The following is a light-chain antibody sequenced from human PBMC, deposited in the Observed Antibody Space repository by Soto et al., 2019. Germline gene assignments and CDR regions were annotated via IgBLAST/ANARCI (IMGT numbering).Light chain of an antibody. CDR3: CSYAGNSIYV. CDR1: SSDIGSYNL. Sequence: QSALTQPASVSGSPGQSITISCTGTSSDIGSYNLVSWYQQHPGKAPKLMIYEGTKRPSGVSNRFSGSKSGNTASLTISGLQAEDEGDYYCCSYAGNSIYVFGSGTKVTV. J-gene: IGLJ1*01. V-gene: IGLV2-23*01. CDR2: EGT.